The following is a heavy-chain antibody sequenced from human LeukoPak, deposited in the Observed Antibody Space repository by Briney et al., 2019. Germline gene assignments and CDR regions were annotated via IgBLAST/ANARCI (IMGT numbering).Heavy chain of an antibody. D-gene: IGHD2-15*01. CDR2: IIPIFGTA. J-gene: IGHJ4*02. V-gene: IGHV1-69*05. CDR1: RGTFRRYA. Sequence: SVKVSRKASRGTFRRYAISWVRQAPGQGLEWMGRIIPIFGTANYAQKFQGRVTITTDESPSTANMALSSLRSEDTAVYYCARGSRCSSGSCSETDTDYWGQGTLVTVSS. CDR3: ARGSRCSSGSCSETDTDY.